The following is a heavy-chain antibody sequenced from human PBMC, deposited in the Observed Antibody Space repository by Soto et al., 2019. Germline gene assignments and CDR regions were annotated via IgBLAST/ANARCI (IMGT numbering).Heavy chain of an antibody. J-gene: IGHJ3*02. Sequence: ASVKVSCKVSGYTLTELSMHWVRQAPGKGIEWMGGFDAYNGNTNYAQKLKGRVTMTTDTSTSTAYMELRSLRSDDTAVYYFAREMEDYYGDYELDAFDIWGQGTMVTVSS. D-gene: IGHD4-17*01. CDR2: FDAYNGNT. V-gene: IGHV1-24*01. CDR1: GYTLTELS. CDR3: AREMEDYYGDYELDAFDI.